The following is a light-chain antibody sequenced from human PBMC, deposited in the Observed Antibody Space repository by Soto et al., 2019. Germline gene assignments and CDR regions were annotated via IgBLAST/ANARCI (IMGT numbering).Light chain of an antibody. CDR3: TSYSSSSPVL. V-gene: IGLV2-14*01. J-gene: IGLJ2*01. CDR1: SSDVGAYNY. CDR2: EVT. Sequence: QSVLTQPASVSGSLGQSITISCTETSSDVGAYNYVSWYQQHPDKAPKLLIFEVTNRPSGVSGRFSGSKSGITASLSISGLQPEDEADYYCTSYSSSSPVLFGGGTKLTVL.